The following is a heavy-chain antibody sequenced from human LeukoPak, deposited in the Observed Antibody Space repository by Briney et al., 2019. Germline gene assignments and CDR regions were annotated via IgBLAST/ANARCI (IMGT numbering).Heavy chain of an antibody. J-gene: IGHJ4*02. CDR2: IQYDGSNK. V-gene: IGHV3-30*02. CDR1: GFTFSSYG. D-gene: IGHD5-12*01. Sequence: GGSLRLSCAASGFTFSSYGMHWVRQAPGKGLEWVAFIQYDGSNKYYADSVKGRFTISRDNSKNTLYLQMNSLRAEDTAVYYCAKDVTGDIVATIIDYWGQGTLVTVSS. CDR3: AKDVTGDIVATIIDY.